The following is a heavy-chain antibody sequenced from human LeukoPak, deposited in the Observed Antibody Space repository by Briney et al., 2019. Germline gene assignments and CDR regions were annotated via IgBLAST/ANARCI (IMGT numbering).Heavy chain of an antibody. J-gene: IGHJ4*02. CDR1: GYTFTTHD. V-gene: IGHV1-8*01. CDR3: ARGGYYDSSGYYQTSLDY. D-gene: IGHD3-22*01. CDR2: MNPNSGNT. Sequence: ASVKVSCKASGYTFTTHDLTWVRQATGQGLEWMGWMNPNSGNTGYAQKFQGRVTMTRNTSISTAYMELSSLRSEDTAVYYCARGGYYDSSGYYQTSLDYWGQGTLVTVSS.